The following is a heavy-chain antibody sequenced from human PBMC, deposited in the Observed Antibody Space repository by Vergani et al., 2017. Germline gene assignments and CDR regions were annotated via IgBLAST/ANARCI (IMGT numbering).Heavy chain of an antibody. CDR1: GGTFSSYT. CDR3: ARTLGXCSGDSCYSGIPGVDYYYGLGV. D-gene: IGHD2-15*01. Sequence: QVQLVQSGAEVKKPGSSVKVSCKASGGTFSSYTITWVRQAPGHGLEWMGRIVPTLNVANYAQNFQGRASITADMSTSTSYMDLSSLRSEDSAVYYCARTLGXCSGDSCYSGIPGVDYYYGLGVWGQGTTVTVSS. V-gene: IGHV1-69*02. J-gene: IGHJ6*02. CDR2: IVPTLNVA.